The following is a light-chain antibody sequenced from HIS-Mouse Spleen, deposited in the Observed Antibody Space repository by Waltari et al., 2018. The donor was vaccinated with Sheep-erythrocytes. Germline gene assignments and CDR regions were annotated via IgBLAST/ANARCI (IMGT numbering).Light chain of an antibody. J-gene: IGKJ2*01. CDR1: QGISSY. Sequence: AIRMTQSPSSLSASTGDRVTITCRASQGISSYLAWYQQTPGKAPKLLIDAASTLQSGVPSRFSGSGSGTDFTLTISCLQSEDFATYYCQQYYSYPYTFGQGTKLEIK. V-gene: IGKV1-8*01. CDR2: AAS. CDR3: QQYYSYPYT.